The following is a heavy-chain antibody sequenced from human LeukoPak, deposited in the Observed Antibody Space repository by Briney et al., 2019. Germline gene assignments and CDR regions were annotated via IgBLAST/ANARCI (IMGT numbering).Heavy chain of an antibody. J-gene: IGHJ6*03. CDR1: GFTFSSYW. V-gene: IGHV3-74*01. D-gene: IGHD1-7*01. CDR2: INSDGSST. Sequence: PGGSLRLSCAASGFTFSSYWMHWVRQAPGKGLVWVSRINSDGSSTSYADSVKGRFTISRDNAKNSLYLQMNSLRAEDTAVYYCARDIYSGTNWSGTTGYMDVWGKGTTVTVSS. CDR3: ARDIYSGTNWSGTTGYMDV.